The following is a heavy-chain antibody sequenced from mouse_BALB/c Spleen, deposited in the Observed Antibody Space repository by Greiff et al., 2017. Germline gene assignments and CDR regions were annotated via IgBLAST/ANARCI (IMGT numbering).Heavy chain of an antibody. D-gene: IGHD1-1*01. CDR3: ARDYYGSWYFDV. J-gene: IGHJ1*01. V-gene: IGHV2-9*02. CDR1: GFSLTSYG. Sequence: VQVVESGPGLVAPSQSLSITCTVSGFSLTSYGVHWVRQPPGKGLEWLGVIWAGGSTNYNSALMSRLSISKDNSKSQVFLKMNSLQTDDTAMYYCARDYYGSWYFDVWGAGTTVTVSS. CDR2: IWAGGST.